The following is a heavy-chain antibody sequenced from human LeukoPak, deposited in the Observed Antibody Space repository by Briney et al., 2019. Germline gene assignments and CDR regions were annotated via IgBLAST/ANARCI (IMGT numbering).Heavy chain of an antibody. Sequence: GGPLRLSCAASGFTFSHYDMSWMRQAPGEGLEWVSYISSRGSTIYYAGAVNGRCTLSRDNAQHSLYLQMNSLRAEDTAVYYCARKVVGVPAATPSFAYWGQRTLVTVSP. V-gene: IGHV3-11*01. D-gene: IGHD2-2*01. CDR1: GFTFSHYD. CDR2: ISSRGSTI. J-gene: IGHJ4*02. CDR3: ARKVVGVPAATPSFAY.